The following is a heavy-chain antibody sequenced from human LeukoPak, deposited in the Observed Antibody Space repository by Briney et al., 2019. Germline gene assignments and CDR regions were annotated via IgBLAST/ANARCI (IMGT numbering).Heavy chain of an antibody. CDR3: ARHHEYERNSYGMDA. V-gene: IGHV3-11*01. Sequence: GGSLRLSCVASRFNFSDHYMSWIRQAPGKGLEWVSCISSGGTITYHADSVKGRFTVSRDNAKKSLYLQMNSLRGEDTAVYYCARHHEYERNSYGMDAWGQGTTVTVSS. D-gene: IGHD3-16*01. CDR2: ISSGGTIT. CDR1: RFNFSDHY. J-gene: IGHJ6*02.